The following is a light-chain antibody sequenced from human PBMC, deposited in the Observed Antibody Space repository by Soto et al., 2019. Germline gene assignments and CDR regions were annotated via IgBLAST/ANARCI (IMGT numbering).Light chain of an antibody. J-gene: IGKJ4*01. CDR3: HQYYKCPLT. Sequence: VVTAYSHATRFVSPGERVPLSCRASQSASTNLAWYQQKPGQAPRLLIYDASSRATDIPARFSGSGSGTDFTLTISSLLSDDFAVYYCHQYYKCPLTFGGGTKVDIK. V-gene: IGKV3-15*01. CDR2: DAS. CDR1: QSASTN.